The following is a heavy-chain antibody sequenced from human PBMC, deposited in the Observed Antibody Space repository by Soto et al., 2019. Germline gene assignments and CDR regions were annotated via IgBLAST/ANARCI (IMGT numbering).Heavy chain of an antibody. CDR1: GYSFTSYW. V-gene: IGHV5-51*01. CDR3: ARYTPPYDFWSGYPYYYGMDV. CDR2: IYPGDSDT. J-gene: IGHJ6*02. D-gene: IGHD3-3*01. Sequence: GESLKISCKGSGYSFTSYWIGWVRQMPGKGLEWMGIIYPGDSDTRYSPSFQGQVTISADKSISTAYLQWSSLKASDTAMYYCARYTPPYDFWSGYPYYYGMDVWGQGTTVTVFS.